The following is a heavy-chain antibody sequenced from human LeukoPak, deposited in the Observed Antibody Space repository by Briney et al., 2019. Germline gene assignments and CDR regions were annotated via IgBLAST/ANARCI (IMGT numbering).Heavy chain of an antibody. CDR3: ARVDDFRSGYPHPIDY. CDR2: ISAYNGNT. V-gene: IGHV1-18*01. D-gene: IGHD3-3*01. CDR1: GYTFTSYG. J-gene: IGHJ4*02. Sequence: GASVKVSCKASGYTFTSYGISWVRQAPGQGLEWMGWISAYNGNTNYAQKLQGRVTMTTDTSTSTAYMELRSLRSDDTAVYYCARVDDFRSGYPHPIDYWGQGTLVTVSS.